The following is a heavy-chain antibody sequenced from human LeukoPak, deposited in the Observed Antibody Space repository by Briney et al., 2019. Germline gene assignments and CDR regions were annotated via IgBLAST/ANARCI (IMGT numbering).Heavy chain of an antibody. J-gene: IGHJ4*02. D-gene: IGHD1-26*01. CDR1: GGSISSGSYY. CDR3: ARDRGLPWELLL. CDR2: IYTSGST. V-gene: IGHV4-61*02. Sequence: SQTLSLTCTVSGGSISSGSYYWSWIRQPAGKGLEWIGRIYTSGSTNYNPSLKSRVTISVDSSKNQFSLKLSSVTAADTAVYYCARDRGLPWELLLWGQGTLVTVSS.